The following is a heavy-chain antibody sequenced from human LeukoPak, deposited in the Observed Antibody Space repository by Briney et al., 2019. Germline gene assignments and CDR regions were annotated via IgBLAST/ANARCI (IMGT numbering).Heavy chain of an antibody. CDR3: ARLGYCSSTSCYVNYYYYMDV. V-gene: IGHV3-20*04. D-gene: IGHD2-2*01. CDR2: INWNGGST. J-gene: IGHJ6*03. Sequence: GGSLRLSCAASGFTFEDYGMSWVRQAPGKGLEWVSGINWNGGSTGYADSVKGRFTISRDNAKNSLYLQMNSLRAEDTAFYYCARLGYCSSTSCYVNYYYYMDVWGEGTTVTVSS. CDR1: GFTFEDYG.